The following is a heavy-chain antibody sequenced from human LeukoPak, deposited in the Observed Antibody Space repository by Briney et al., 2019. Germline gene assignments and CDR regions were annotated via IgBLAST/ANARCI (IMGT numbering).Heavy chain of an antibody. D-gene: IGHD6-6*01. CDR3: ARDTYSSSSRIPPPPED. J-gene: IGHJ4*02. Sequence: GASVKVSCKASGGTFSSYAISWVRQAPGQGLEWMGGIIPIFGTANYAQKFQGRVTITADKSTGTAYMELSSLRSEDTAVYYCARDTYSSSSRIPPPPEDWGQGTLVTVSS. CDR1: GGTFSSYA. V-gene: IGHV1-69*06. CDR2: IIPIFGTA.